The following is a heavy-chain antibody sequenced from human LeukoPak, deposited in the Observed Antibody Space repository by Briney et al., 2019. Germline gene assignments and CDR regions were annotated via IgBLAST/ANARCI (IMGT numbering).Heavy chain of an antibody. CDR2: ISSSGSTI. D-gene: IGHD3-3*01. J-gene: IGHJ4*02. V-gene: IGHV3-11*04. CDR3: APVGFWSGYYVPPYDY. CDR1: GFTFSDYY. Sequence: GGSLRLXCAASGFTFSDYYMSWIRQAPGKVLESVSYISSSGSTIYYADSVKGRFTISRDNAKNSLYLQMNSLRAEDTAVYYCAPVGFWSGYYVPPYDYWGQGTLVTVSS.